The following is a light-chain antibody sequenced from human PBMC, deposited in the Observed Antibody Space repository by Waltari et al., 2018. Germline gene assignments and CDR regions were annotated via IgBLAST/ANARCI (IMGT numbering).Light chain of an antibody. CDR2: DAS. Sequence: DIQMTQSPSSVSASVGDRVNLTCRASQGISSRLAWYQQKPGKAPKLLIYDASSLHSGVPSRFSGSGSGTEFTLTISSLQPEDFATYYCQQVDSFPRTFGQGTKVEVK. CDR1: QGISSR. J-gene: IGKJ1*01. V-gene: IGKV1-12*01. CDR3: QQVDSFPRT.